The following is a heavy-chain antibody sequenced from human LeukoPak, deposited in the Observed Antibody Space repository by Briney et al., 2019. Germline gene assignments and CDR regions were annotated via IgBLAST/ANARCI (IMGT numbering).Heavy chain of an antibody. Sequence: GETLRLPCSGSGFKLEDFGMNWVRQAPGKGLEWVAGISWDGDGTSYADSVRGRFTISRDNAKKSVYLQMNTLRAGDTALYYCARDRSATWYSLEAWGQGTLVPVS. J-gene: IGHJ5*02. CDR3: ARDRSATWYSLEA. CDR1: GFKLEDFG. D-gene: IGHD2-21*02. V-gene: IGHV3-20*04. CDR2: ISWDGDGT.